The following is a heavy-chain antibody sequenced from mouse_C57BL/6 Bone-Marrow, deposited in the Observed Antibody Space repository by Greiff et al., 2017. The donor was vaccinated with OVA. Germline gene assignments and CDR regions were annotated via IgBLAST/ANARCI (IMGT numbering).Heavy chain of an antibody. J-gene: IGHJ4*01. Sequence: VQRVESGGDLVKPGGFLKLSCAASGFTFSSFGMSWVRQTPDKRLEWVATISSGGSYTYYPDSVKGRFTISRDNAKNTLYLQKSSLKSEDTAMYYCARRWYYGSSYLGYAMDYWGQGTSVTVSS. V-gene: IGHV5-6*01. D-gene: IGHD1-1*01. CDR1: GFTFSSFG. CDR2: ISSGGSYT. CDR3: ARRWYYGSSYLGYAMDY.